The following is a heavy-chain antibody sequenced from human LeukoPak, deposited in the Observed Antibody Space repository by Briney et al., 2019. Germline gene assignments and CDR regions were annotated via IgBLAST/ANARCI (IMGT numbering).Heavy chain of an antibody. D-gene: IGHD3-22*01. CDR2: IYYSGST. CDR1: GGSISSGDYY. J-gene: IGHJ3*02. Sequence: SQTLSLTCTVSGGSISSGDYYWSWIRQPPGKGLEWIGYIYYSGSTYYNPSLKSRVTISVDTSKNQFSLKLSSVTAADTAVYYCARERTYYYDREAVGAFDIWGQGTMVTVSS. CDR3: ARERTYYYDREAVGAFDI. V-gene: IGHV4-30-4*01.